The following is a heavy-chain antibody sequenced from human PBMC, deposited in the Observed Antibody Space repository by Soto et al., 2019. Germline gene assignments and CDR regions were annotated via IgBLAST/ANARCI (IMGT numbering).Heavy chain of an antibody. D-gene: IGHD3-16*01. J-gene: IGHJ6*02. V-gene: IGHV3-21*04. CDR3: ARETLSYGSALDV. CDR2: ISSSGYI. CDR1: GFNFNSYT. Sequence: GGSLRLSCAASGFNFNSYTINWVRQAPGKRLEWLSSISSSGYIFSTDSVRGRFTISRDNAKNSVYLQINSLRSEDTALYYCARETLSYGSALDVWGQGTTVTVS.